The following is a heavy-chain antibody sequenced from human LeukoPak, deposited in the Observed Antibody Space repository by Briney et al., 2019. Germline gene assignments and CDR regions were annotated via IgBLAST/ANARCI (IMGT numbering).Heavy chain of an antibody. CDR3: AKSQREACCYGMDV. J-gene: IGHJ6*02. Sequence: GGSLRLSCTASGFTFSNYAMNWVRRAPGKGLEWVSAISGSGSNTYYTDSVKDRFTISGDNSKNSLYLQMNSLRPKDTAVYYCAKSQREACCYGMDVWGQGTTVTVS. D-gene: IGHD1-26*01. V-gene: IGHV3-23*01. CDR2: ISGSGSNT. CDR1: GFTFSNYA.